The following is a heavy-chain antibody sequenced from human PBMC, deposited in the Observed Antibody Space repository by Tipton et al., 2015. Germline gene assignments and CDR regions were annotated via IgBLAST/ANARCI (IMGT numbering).Heavy chain of an antibody. CDR2: LSYSGKT. D-gene: IGHD4-23*01. Sequence: TLSLTCTVSGGSISNSNYYWGWIRQPPGKGLEWIGSLSYSGKTDYNPPLRSRVTISVDTSKNQFSLRLSSVTAADTAVYYCARHKVWANSIVNWFDPWGQGTLVTVSS. CDR3: ARHKVWANSIVNWFDP. CDR1: GGSISNSNYY. V-gene: IGHV4-39*01. J-gene: IGHJ5*02.